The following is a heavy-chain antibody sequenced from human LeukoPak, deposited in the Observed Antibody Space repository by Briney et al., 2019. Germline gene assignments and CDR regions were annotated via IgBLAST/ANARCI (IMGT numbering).Heavy chain of an antibody. D-gene: IGHD6-13*01. CDR3: ARGGRQQQLVLSFVDY. CDR2: INHSGST. V-gene: IGHV4-34*01. Sequence: SETLSLTCAVYGGSFSGYYWSLIRQPPGKGLEWIGEINHSGSTNYNPSLKSRVTISVDTSKNQFSLKLSSVTAADTAVYYCARGGRQQQLVLSFVDYWGQGTLVTVSS. J-gene: IGHJ4*02. CDR1: GGSFSGYY.